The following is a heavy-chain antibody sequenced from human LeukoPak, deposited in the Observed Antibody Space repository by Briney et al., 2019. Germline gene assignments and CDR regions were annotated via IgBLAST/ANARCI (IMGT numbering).Heavy chain of an antibody. D-gene: IGHD1-14*01. J-gene: IGHJ6*03. V-gene: IGHV4-34*01. CDR3: AKKPGGYYMDV. Sequence: PSETLSLTCAVYGGSFSGYYWSWIRQPPGKGLEWIGEINHSGSTNYNPSLKSRVTISVDTSKNQFSLKLSSVTAADTAVYYCAKKPGGYYMDVWGKGTTVTVSS. CDR1: GGSFSGYY. CDR2: INHSGST.